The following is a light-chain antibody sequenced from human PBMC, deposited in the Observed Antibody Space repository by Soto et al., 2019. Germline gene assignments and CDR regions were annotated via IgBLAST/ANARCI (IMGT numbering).Light chain of an antibody. V-gene: IGKV3-20*01. Sequence: EIVLTQSPGTLSLSPGERATLSCRASQRVSSSYLAWYQQKPGQAPRLLIYGASGRATGIPDRFSGSGSGTDFTLTISILEPEDFAVYYCQQYGRAQPVTFGQGTRLEIK. CDR2: GAS. CDR3: QQYGRAQPVT. CDR1: QRVSSSY. J-gene: IGKJ5*01.